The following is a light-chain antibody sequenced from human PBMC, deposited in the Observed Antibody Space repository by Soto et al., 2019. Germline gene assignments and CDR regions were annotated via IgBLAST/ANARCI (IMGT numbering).Light chain of an antibody. Sequence: QSVLTQPASVSGSPGQSITISCTGTSSDVGNYKYVSWYQQHPGKAPKLMIYEVSNRPSGVSNRFYGSKSGNKAPLTISGLQAEDETDYYCFSYTSSGTYVLGTGNKVTVL. CDR2: EVS. CDR3: FSYTSSGTYV. J-gene: IGLJ1*01. CDR1: SSDVGNYKY. V-gene: IGLV2-14*01.